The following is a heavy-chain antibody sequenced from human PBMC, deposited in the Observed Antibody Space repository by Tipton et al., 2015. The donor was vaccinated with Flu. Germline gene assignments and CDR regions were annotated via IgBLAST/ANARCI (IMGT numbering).Heavy chain of an antibody. CDR3: TRCEGSTSCYFPDY. V-gene: IGHV3-49*03. CDR2: IRSKAYGGTT. D-gene: IGHD2-2*01. J-gene: IGHJ4*02. CDR1: GFTFGDYA. Sequence: SLRLSCTASGFTFGDYAMSWFRQAPGKGLEWVGFIRSKAYGGTTEYAASVKGRFTISRDDSKSIAYLQMNSLKTEDTAVYYCTRCEGSTSCYFPDYWGQGTLVTVSS.